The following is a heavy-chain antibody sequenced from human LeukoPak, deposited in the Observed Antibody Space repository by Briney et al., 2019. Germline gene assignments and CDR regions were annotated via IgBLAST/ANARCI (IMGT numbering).Heavy chain of an antibody. CDR2: ISGSSGII. CDR3: AREFEVRSGGYYYFFDY. D-gene: IGHD3-22*01. CDR1: GFTFNTYT. Sequence: GGSLRLSCAASGFTFNTYTMNWVRQAPGKGLEWVSYISGSSGIIDYADSVRGRFTISRDNAKNSLYLQMNSLRAEDTAVYYCAREFEVRSGGYYYFFDYWGQGTLVTVSS. V-gene: IGHV3-48*04. J-gene: IGHJ4*02.